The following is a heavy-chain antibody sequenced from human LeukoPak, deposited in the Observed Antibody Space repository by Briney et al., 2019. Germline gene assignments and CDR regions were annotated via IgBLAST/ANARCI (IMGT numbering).Heavy chain of an antibody. CDR3: ARTRGYYDSSGLGPYYFDY. CDR2: IYPGDSDT. Sequence: GESLKISCKGSGYSFNTYWIDWVRQMPGKGLEWMGIIYPGDSDTRYSPSFQGQVTISADKSISTAYLQWSSLKASDTAMYYCARTRGYYDSSGLGPYYFDYWGQGTLVTVSS. V-gene: IGHV5-51*01. D-gene: IGHD3-22*01. CDR1: GYSFNTYW. J-gene: IGHJ4*02.